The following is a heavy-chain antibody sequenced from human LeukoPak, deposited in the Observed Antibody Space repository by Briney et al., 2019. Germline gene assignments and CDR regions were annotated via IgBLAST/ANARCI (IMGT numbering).Heavy chain of an antibody. Sequence: PGGSLRLSCEASGFSFTNTWMSWVRQAPGKGLEWVGRVKSKADDGITDYAAPVQGRFTISRDDSKNTLSLQMNSLKTEDTAVYYCATEGGSGSYYGDDAFDMWGQGTMVTVSS. D-gene: IGHD3-10*01. CDR1: GFSFTNTW. V-gene: IGHV3-15*01. J-gene: IGHJ3*02. CDR3: ATEGGSGSYYGDDAFDM. CDR2: VKSKADDGIT.